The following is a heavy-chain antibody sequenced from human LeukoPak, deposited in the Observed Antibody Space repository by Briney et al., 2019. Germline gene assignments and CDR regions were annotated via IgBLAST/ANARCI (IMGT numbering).Heavy chain of an antibody. Sequence: GGSLRLSCAASGFTFSSYSMNWVRQAPGKGLEWVSYISSSSSTIYYADSVKGRFTISRDNAKNSLYLQMNSLGAEDTAVYYCARDSPHDYWGQGTLVTVSS. CDR3: ARDSPHDY. CDR1: GFTFSSYS. CDR2: ISSSSSTI. V-gene: IGHV3-48*04. J-gene: IGHJ4*02.